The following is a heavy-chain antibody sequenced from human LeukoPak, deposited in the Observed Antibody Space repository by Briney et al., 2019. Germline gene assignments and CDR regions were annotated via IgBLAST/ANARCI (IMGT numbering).Heavy chain of an antibody. CDR2: INHSGST. D-gene: IGHD3-22*01. CDR3: ARGPGDSSGYYYFDY. J-gene: IGHJ4*02. V-gene: IGHV4-34*01. Sequence: PSETLSLTCAVYGGSFSGYYWSWIRQPPGKGLEWIGEINHSGSTNYNPSLKGRVTISVDTSKNQFSLKLSSVTAADTAVYYCARGPGDSSGYYYFDYWGQGTLVTVSS. CDR1: GGSFSGYY.